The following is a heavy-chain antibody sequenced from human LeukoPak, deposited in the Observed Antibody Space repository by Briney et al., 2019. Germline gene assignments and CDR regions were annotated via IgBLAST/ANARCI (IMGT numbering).Heavy chain of an antibody. Sequence: SETLSLTCTVSGGSISSGDYYWSWIRQPPGKGLEWIGYIYYSGSTYYNPSLKSRVTISVDTSKNQFSLKLSSVTAADTAVYYCARDTQARGIDYWGQGTLVTVSS. CDR2: IYYSGST. CDR3: ARDTQARGIDY. D-gene: IGHD3-10*01. V-gene: IGHV4-30-4*02. J-gene: IGHJ4*02. CDR1: GGSISSGDYY.